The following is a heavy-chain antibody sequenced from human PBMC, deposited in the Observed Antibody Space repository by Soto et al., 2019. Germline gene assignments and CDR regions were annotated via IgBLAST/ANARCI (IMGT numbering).Heavy chain of an antibody. CDR1: GFTFSDYY. J-gene: IGHJ4*02. CDR3: ARDQGYYESSGYFDY. CDR2: ISSSGSII. Sequence: GALRLSCAASGFTFSDYYMSWIRQAPGKGLEWVSYISSSGSIIYYADSVKGRFTISRDNAKNSLYLQMNSLRAEDTAVYYCARDQGYYESSGYFDYWGQGTLVTVSS. D-gene: IGHD3-22*01. V-gene: IGHV3-11*01.